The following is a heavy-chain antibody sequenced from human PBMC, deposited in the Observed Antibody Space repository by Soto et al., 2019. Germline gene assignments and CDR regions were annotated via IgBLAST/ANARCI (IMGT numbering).Heavy chain of an antibody. CDR3: ARDIGDSGYNIGGFDY. V-gene: IGHV4-61*08. Sequence: SETLSLTCTVSGGSISSGDYYWSWIRQPPGKGLEWIGYIYYSGSTNYNPSLKSRVTISVDTSKNQFSLKLSSVTAADTAVYYCARDIGDSGYNIGGFDYWGQGTLVTVSS. CDR1: GGSISSGDYY. D-gene: IGHD5-12*01. CDR2: IYYSGST. J-gene: IGHJ4*02.